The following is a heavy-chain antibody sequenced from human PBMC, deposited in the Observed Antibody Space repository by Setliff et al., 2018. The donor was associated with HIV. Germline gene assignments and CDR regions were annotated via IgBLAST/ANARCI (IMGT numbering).Heavy chain of an antibody. D-gene: IGHD1-26*01. CDR2: IYYSGST. Sequence: SETLSLTCTVSGGSISISSYYWGWIRQPPGKGLEWIGSIYYSGSTYCNPSLKSRVTISVDTSKNDFSLKLSSVTAADTAVYYCARGGTSSNWFDPWGQGTLVTVSS. CDR1: GGSISISSYY. V-gene: IGHV4-39*02. CDR3: ARGGTSSNWFDP. J-gene: IGHJ5*02.